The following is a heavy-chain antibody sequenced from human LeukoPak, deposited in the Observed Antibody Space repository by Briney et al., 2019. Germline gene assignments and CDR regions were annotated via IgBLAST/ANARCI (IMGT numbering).Heavy chain of an antibody. CDR2: INHRGST. J-gene: IGHJ4*02. Sequence: SETLSLTCAVYGGSFSGYYWSWIRQPPGKGLEWIGEINHRGSTNYNPSLKSRVTISVDTSKNQSSLKLSSVTAADTAVYYCARGLRYYGSGSYGPSLDYWGQGTLVTVSS. CDR1: GGSFSGYY. V-gene: IGHV4-34*01. D-gene: IGHD3-10*01. CDR3: ARGLRYYGSGSYGPSLDY.